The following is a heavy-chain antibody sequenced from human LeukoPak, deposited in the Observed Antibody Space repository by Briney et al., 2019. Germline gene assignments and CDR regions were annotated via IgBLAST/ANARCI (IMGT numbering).Heavy chain of an antibody. V-gene: IGHV5-51*01. CDR1: GYSFTSYW. CDR3: ARRNGDSSSWYYFDY. CDR2: ICPGDSDT. D-gene: IGHD6-13*01. J-gene: IGHJ4*02. Sequence: GESLKISCKGSGYSFTSYWIGWVRQMPGKGLEWMGIICPGDSDTRYSPSFQGQVTISADKSISTAYLQWSSLKASDTAIYYCARRNGDSSSWYYFDYWGQGTLVTVSS.